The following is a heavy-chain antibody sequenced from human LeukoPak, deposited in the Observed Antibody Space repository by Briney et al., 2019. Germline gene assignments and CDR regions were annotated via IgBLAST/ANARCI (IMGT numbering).Heavy chain of an antibody. V-gene: IGHV4-59*08. CDR2: IYYSGST. Sequence: KPSETLSLTCTVSGGSISSYYWSWIRQPPGKGLEWIGYIYYSGSTSYNPSLKSRVTISVDTSKNQFSLKLSSVTAADTAVYYCARANSYYYGDLDYWGQGTLVTVSS. D-gene: IGHD4-17*01. CDR3: ARANSYYYGDLDY. CDR1: GGSISSYY. J-gene: IGHJ4*02.